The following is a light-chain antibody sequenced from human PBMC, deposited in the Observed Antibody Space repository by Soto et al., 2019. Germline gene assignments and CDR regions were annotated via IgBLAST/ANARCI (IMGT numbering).Light chain of an antibody. Sequence: DIQMTQSPSSLSASVGDRVTITCRASQSISSYLNWYQQKPGKAPKLLIYAASSLQRGVPSRFSGSGSGTDFTLTISSLQPEDVATYYCQQSYSTLTWTFGQGTKVEIK. CDR2: AAS. CDR3: QQSYSTLTWT. V-gene: IGKV1-39*01. CDR1: QSISSY. J-gene: IGKJ1*01.